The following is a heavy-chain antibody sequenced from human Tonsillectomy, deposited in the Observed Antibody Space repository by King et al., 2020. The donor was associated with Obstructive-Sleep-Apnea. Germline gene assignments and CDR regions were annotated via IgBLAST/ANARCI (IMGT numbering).Heavy chain of an antibody. CDR1: GFTFSTSG. D-gene: IGHD6-13*01. J-gene: IGHJ4*02. CDR3: AKDESGYTRFQDY. CDR2: VSGSSDNQ. V-gene: IGHV3-23*04. Sequence: VQLVESGGGLVQPGGSLILSCAAAGFTFSTSGMTWVRQAPGKGLEWGSTVSGSSDNQVYADSVKGRFTISRDSSKNTLYLQMDSLRAEDTAVYYCAKDESGYTRFQDYWGQGTLVTVSS.